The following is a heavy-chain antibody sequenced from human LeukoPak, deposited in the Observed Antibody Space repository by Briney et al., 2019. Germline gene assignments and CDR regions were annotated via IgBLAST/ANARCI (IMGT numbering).Heavy chain of an antibody. V-gene: IGHV3-23*01. CDR3: AKGMTTVTRYYYYYMDV. Sequence: GGSLRLPCAASGFTFSSYAMSWVRQAPGKGLEWVSAISGSGGSTYYADSVKGRFTISRDNSKNTLYLQMNSLRAEDTAVYYCAKGMTTVTRYYYYYMDVWGKGTTVTVSS. CDR1: GFTFSSYA. CDR2: ISGSGGST. D-gene: IGHD4-11*01. J-gene: IGHJ6*03.